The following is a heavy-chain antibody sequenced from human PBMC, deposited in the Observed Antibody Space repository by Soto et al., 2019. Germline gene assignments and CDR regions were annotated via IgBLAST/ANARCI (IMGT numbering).Heavy chain of an antibody. CDR3: ASLGRNYYNGMDV. CDR1: GASIRTYF. J-gene: IGHJ6*02. V-gene: IGHV4-4*07. Sequence: QVQLQESGPGLVKPSETLSLTCTVSGASIRTYFWTWIRQSAGGGLEWLGRIDPSGTTTSNPSLKRRLTMSLDTSTNQFSMTLTSVTAADTAVYFCASLGRNYYNGMDVWGQGTTVIVSS. CDR2: IDPSGTT.